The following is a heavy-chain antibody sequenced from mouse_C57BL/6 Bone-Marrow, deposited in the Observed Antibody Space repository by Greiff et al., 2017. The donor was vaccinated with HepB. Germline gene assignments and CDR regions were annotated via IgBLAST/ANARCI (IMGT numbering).Heavy chain of an antibody. V-gene: IGHV5-4*01. CDR1: GFTFSSYA. CDR2: ISDGGSYT. CDR3: AREYYSNLAWFAY. J-gene: IGHJ3*01. Sequence: EVKLMESGGGLVKPGGSLKLSCAASGFTFSSYAMYWVRQTPEKRLEWVATISDGGSYTSYPDNVKGRFTISRDNAKNNLYLQMSHLKSEDTAMYDGAREYYSNLAWFAYWGQGTLVTVSA. D-gene: IGHD2-5*01.